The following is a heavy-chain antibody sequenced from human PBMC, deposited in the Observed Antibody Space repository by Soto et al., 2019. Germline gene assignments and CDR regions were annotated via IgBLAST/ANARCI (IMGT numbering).Heavy chain of an antibody. CDR1: GGSISSSDYY. CDR2: IYYSGST. V-gene: IGHV4-31*03. J-gene: IGHJ4*02. Sequence: SETLSLTCTVSGGSISSSDYYWGWIRQHPGKGLEWIGYIYYSGSTYYNPSLKSRVTISVDTSKNQFSLKLSSVTAADTAVYYCARSSTSANYFDYWGQGTLVTVSS. CDR3: ARSSTSANYFDY. D-gene: IGHD2-2*01.